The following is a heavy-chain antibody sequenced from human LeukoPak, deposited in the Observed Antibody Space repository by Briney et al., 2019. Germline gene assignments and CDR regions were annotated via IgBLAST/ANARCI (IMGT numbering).Heavy chain of an antibody. V-gene: IGHV1-2*02. D-gene: IGHD1-26*01. CDR2: INPNSGGT. CDR1: GYTFTNYG. CDR3: ARSSTRGSGSSAYGY. J-gene: IGHJ4*02. Sequence: ASVKVSCKASGYTFTNYGISWVRQAPGQGLEWMGWINPNSGGTNYAQKFQGRVTMTRDTSISTAYMELSRLRSDDTAVYYCARSSTRGSGSSAYGYWGQGTLVTVSS.